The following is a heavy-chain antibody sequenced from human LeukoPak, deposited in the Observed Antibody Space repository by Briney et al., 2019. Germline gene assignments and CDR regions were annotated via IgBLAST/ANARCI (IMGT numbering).Heavy chain of an antibody. CDR2: ISTYNGST. CDR3: ARDDRSVDTAMSFQH. D-gene: IGHD5-18*01. V-gene: IGHV1-18*01. J-gene: IGHJ1*01. CDR1: GYTFTSYG. Sequence: ASVKVSCKASGYTFTSYGISWVRQAPGQGLEWMGWISTYNGSTHYAQNPQGRVTMTTDTSTSTAYMELRSLTSDDTAVYYCARDDRSVDTAMSFQHWGQGTLVTVSS.